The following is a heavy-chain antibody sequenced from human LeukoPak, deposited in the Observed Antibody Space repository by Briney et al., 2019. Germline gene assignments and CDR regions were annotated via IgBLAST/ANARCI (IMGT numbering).Heavy chain of an antibody. D-gene: IGHD6-19*01. CDR1: GLTFSTYG. J-gene: IGHJ4*02. Sequence: PGGSLRLSCAASGLTFSTYGMSWVRQAPGKGLEWVSGISDSGGNTYYIDSVKGRFTISRDNSKNTLYLQMTSLRAEDTAVYYCAKVLPGITVVALFDDWGQGTLVTVSS. V-gene: IGHV3-23*01. CDR3: AKVLPGITVVALFDD. CDR2: ISDSGGNT.